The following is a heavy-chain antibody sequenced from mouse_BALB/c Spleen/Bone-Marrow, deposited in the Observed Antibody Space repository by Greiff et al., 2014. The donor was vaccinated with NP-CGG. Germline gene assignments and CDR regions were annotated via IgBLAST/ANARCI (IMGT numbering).Heavy chain of an antibody. J-gene: IGHJ1*01. CDR2: ISSGGSYT. V-gene: IGHV5-9-3*01. CDR3: ARQDYYGSSTHWYFDV. Sequence: EVQLVESGGGLVKPGGSLKLSCAASGFTFSSYAMSWVRQTPEKRLEWVATISSGGSYTYYADSVKGRFTISRDTAKNTLYLQMSSLRSEDTAMYYCARQDYYGSSTHWYFDVWGAGTTVTVSS. CDR1: GFTFSSYA. D-gene: IGHD1-1*01.